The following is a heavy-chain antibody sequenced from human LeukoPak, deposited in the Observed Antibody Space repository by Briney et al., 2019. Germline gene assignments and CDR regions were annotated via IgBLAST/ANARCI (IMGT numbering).Heavy chain of an antibody. CDR3: ARGGTYYSD. Sequence: PGGSLRLSCAVSGFTFKNAWMSWIRQAPGQGLEWVSSISSSSSYIYYADSVKGRFTISRDNSKNTLYLEMNNVRVEDTAVYHCARGGTYYSDWGQGALVTVSS. J-gene: IGHJ4*02. CDR2: ISSSSSYI. D-gene: IGHD1-26*01. V-gene: IGHV3-21*01. CDR1: GFTFKNAW.